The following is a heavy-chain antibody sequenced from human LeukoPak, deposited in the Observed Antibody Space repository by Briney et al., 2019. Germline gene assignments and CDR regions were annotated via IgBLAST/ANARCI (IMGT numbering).Heavy chain of an antibody. CDR2: ISTGGDTI. D-gene: IGHD3-10*01. J-gene: IGHJ4*02. Sequence: GGSLRLSCEASGFTFSSYEMSWVRQAPGKGLEWVSYISTGGDTIHYADSVKGRFTISRDNAKKSLYLQMNSLRAEDTAVYYCTRALGYSGSGSYYAYWGQGTLVTVSA. CDR1: GFTFSSYE. V-gene: IGHV3-48*03. CDR3: TRALGYSGSGSYYAY.